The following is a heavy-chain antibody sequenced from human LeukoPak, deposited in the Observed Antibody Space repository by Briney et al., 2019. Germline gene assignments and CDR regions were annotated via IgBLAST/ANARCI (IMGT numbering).Heavy chain of an antibody. CDR1: GGSISSNNHY. Sequence: PSETLSLTCTVSGGSISSNNHYWGWIRQPPGKGLEWIGSIYYSGTTFYRPSLITRATISLDTSKNQFSLKLRFVTAADTAVYYCAREGGYYYDSSGYYYFDYWGQGTLVTVSS. CDR2: IYYSGTT. D-gene: IGHD3-22*01. V-gene: IGHV4-39*07. CDR3: AREGGYYYDSSGYYYFDY. J-gene: IGHJ4*02.